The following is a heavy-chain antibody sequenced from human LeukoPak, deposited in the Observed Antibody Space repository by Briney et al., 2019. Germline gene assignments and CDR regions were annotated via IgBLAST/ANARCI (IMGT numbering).Heavy chain of an antibody. CDR2: SRTHGATT. V-gene: IGHV3-15*01. CDR3: TTTTTVVTGY. Sequence: PGGSLRLSCAASGFTFSSYWMSWVRQAPGRGLDWVGRSRTHGATTDYAAPVKGRFTISRDDSKNTLYLQMNSLKTEDTAVYYCTTTTTVVTGYWGQGTLVSVSS. CDR1: GFTFSSYW. D-gene: IGHD4-23*01. J-gene: IGHJ4*02.